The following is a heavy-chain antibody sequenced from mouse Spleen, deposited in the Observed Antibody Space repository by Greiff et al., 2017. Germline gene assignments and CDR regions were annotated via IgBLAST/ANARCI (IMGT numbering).Heavy chain of an antibody. V-gene: IGHV3-6*01. CDR1: GYSITSGYY. CDR2: ISYDGSN. Sequence: EVKLEESGPGLVKPSQSLSLTCSVTGYSITSGYYWNWIRQFPGNKLEWMGYISYDGSNNYNPSLKNRISITRDTSKNQFFLKLNSVTTEDTATYYCAREAYYYDGSYVWGQGTTLTVSS. J-gene: IGHJ2*01. CDR3: AREAYYYDGSYV. D-gene: IGHD1-1*01.